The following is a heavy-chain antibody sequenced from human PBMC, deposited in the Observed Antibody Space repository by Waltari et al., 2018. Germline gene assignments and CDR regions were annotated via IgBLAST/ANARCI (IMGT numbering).Heavy chain of an antibody. V-gene: IGHV3-30*18. CDR3: AKANLIQDYFYYFGMDV. D-gene: IGHD5-18*01. J-gene: IGHJ6*02. Sequence: QEQLVESGGGVVQPGRSLRLSCEASGFIFTNYGLHWVRQAPGKGVEGVGVISYDGTNKFYADSVKGRFTISRDNSKHILYLHMDSLRTEDTAVYHCAKANLIQDYFYYFGMDVWGQGTTVTVSS. CDR1: GFIFTNYG. CDR2: ISYDGTNK.